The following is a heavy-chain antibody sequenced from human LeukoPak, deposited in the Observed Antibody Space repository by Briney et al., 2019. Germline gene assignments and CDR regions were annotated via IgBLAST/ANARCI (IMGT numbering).Heavy chain of an antibody. V-gene: IGHV3-74*01. CDR1: GLTFRTTW. J-gene: IGHJ4*02. CDR2: MNGEGTTI. Sequence: GGSLRHSCATSGLTFRTTWMHWVRQAPGKGLMWVSRMNGEGTTIDYADSVKGRFTVSRDYAKNTLFLQMNNLRTEDTALYFCATARNFRSEYWGQGSLVIVSA. D-gene: IGHD1-7*01. CDR3: ATARNFRSEY.